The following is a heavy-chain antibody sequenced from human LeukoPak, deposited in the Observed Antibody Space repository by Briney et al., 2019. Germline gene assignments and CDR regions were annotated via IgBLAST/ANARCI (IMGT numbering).Heavy chain of an antibody. J-gene: IGHJ4*02. CDR2: IRYDGSNK. D-gene: IGHD3-3*01. V-gene: IGHV3-30*02. CDR3: AKEGGTITIFGVVIYFDY. Sequence: GGSLRLSCAAAGFTFNNFGMHWVRQAPGKGLEWVAFIRYDGSNKYYADSVKGRFTISRDNSKNTLYLQMNSLRAEDTAVYYCAKEGGTITIFGVVIYFDYWGQGTLVTVSS. CDR1: GFTFNNFG.